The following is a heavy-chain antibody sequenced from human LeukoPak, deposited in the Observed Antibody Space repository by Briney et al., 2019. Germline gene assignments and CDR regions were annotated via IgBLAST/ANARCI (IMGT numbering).Heavy chain of an antibody. V-gene: IGHV3-33*01. CDR1: GFTFKTYG. CDR3: ERDGAVGRPIDP. CDR2: IWSDGSQK. D-gene: IGHD3-10*01. J-gene: IGHJ5*02. Sequence: GGSLRLSCVASGFTFKTYGFHWVRQPPGKGLEWVAVIWSDGSQKYYAESLKGRFTISRDDSKNTLYLQMNSLSVEDTAVYYCERDGAVGRPIDPWGQGTLVTVSS.